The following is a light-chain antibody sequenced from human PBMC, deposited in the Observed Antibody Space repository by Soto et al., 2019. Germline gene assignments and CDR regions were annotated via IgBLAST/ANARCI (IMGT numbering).Light chain of an antibody. CDR2: GAS. CDR3: QHYNTWPWT. CDR1: QSVNSN. Sequence: ETGITQSPATLSVSPGERATLSFWAGQSVNSNLAWYQQKLGQAPRVLIYGASTRATGIPARFSGSGSETEFILTISSLQSEDSATYYCQHYNTWPWTFGQGTKVDIK. J-gene: IGKJ1*01. V-gene: IGKV3-15*01.